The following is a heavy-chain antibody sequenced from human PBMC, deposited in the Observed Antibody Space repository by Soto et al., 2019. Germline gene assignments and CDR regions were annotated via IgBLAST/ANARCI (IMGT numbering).Heavy chain of an antibody. CDR3: VRVRRGQMDY. V-gene: IGHV1-18*01. J-gene: IGHJ4*02. CDR2: INVFNGDP. D-gene: IGHD3-10*01. CDR1: GYLFTDYG. Sequence: ASLRVSCKACGYLFTDYGIAWVRQAPGQGLEWMGWINVFNGDPRYAPNLQGRVTMTKDTSTNTASMELRSLRSDDTAVYFCVRVRRGQMDYWGQGSLVTVSS.